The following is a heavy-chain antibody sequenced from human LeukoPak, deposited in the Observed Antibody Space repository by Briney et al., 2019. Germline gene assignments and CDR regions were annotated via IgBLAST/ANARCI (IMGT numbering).Heavy chain of an antibody. CDR3: ATSTSRGPYYYYMDV. J-gene: IGHJ6*03. CDR2: IKQDGSEK. CDR1: GFTFSDYW. D-gene: IGHD2-2*01. V-gene: IGHV3-7*01. Sequence: GGSLRLSCVGSGFTFSDYWMSWVRQAPGKGLEWVANIKQDGSEKDYVDALKGRFTISRDNAKNSLYLQMNSLRAEDTAVYYCATSTSRGPYYYYMDVWGKGTTVTVSS.